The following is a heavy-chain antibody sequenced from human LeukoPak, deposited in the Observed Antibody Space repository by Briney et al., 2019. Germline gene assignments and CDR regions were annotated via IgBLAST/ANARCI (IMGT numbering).Heavy chain of an antibody. Sequence: GGSLRLSCAASGFSFSDSYMSWIRQAPGQGLEWLSYIKSSDASTFYADSVKGRFTVSRDNAKNSLYLQMNSLRAEDTAVYYCARRGNMSSHAFDIWGQGTVVTVSS. CDR2: IKSSDAST. CDR3: ARRGNMSSHAFDI. J-gene: IGHJ3*02. V-gene: IGHV3-11*01. CDR1: GFSFSDSY. D-gene: IGHD2/OR15-2a*01.